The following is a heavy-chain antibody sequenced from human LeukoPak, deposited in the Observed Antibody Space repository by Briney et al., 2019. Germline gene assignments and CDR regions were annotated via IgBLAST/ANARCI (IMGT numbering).Heavy chain of an antibody. CDR1: GFTFSSYS. CDR2: ISSSSSYI. D-gene: IGHD3-10*01. V-gene: IGHV3-21*01. Sequence: GGSLRLSCAASGFTFSSYSMNWVRQAPGKGLDWVPSISSSSSYIYYADSVKGRFTISRDNAKNSLYLQMNSLRAEDTAVYYCARVGIRGSSPVGYFDYWGQGTLVTVSS. J-gene: IGHJ4*02. CDR3: ARVGIRGSSPVGYFDY.